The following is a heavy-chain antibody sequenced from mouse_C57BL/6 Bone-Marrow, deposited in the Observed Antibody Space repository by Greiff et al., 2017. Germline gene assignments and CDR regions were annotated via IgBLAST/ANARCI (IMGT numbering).Heavy chain of an antibody. CDR3: ASFTTVVPYFDY. D-gene: IGHD1-1*01. Sequence: QVQLQQPGAELVKPGASVKMSCTASGYTFTSYWITWVKQRPGQGLEWIGDIYPGSGSTNYNEKFQSKATLTVDTSSSTAYMQLSSLTSEDSAVYYCASFTTVVPYFDYWGQGTTLTVSS. CDR1: GYTFTSYW. J-gene: IGHJ2*01. CDR2: IYPGSGST. V-gene: IGHV1-55*01.